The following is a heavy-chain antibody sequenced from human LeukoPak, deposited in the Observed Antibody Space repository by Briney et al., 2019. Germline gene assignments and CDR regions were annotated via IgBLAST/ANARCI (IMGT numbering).Heavy chain of an antibody. J-gene: IGHJ1*01. CDR3: ARDSPGYGAYVS. Sequence: TGGSLRLSCAASGFTFSTYWMTWVRQAPGKGLECVANIKEDGGREYYVDSVKGRFTISRDNAKHSLYLQMDSLTAEDTVVYYCARDSPGYGAYVSWGQGTLVSVSS. D-gene: IGHD5-12*01. CDR1: GFTFSTYW. CDR2: IKEDGGRE. V-gene: IGHV3-7*01.